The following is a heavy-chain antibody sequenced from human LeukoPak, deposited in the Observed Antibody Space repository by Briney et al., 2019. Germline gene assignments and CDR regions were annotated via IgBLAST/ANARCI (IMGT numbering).Heavy chain of an antibody. CDR1: GYTFTGYY. CDR3: ARDVDHYDSTAKGLVDI. V-gene: IGHV1-2*02. J-gene: IGHJ3*02. CDR2: INPNSGGT. Sequence: GASVKVSCKASGYTFTGYYMHWERQAPGQGLEWMGWINPNSGGTNFAQKFQGRVTMTRDTSISTAYMDLSRLRSDDTAVYYCARDVDHYDSTAKGLVDIWGQGTMVTVSS. D-gene: IGHD3-22*01.